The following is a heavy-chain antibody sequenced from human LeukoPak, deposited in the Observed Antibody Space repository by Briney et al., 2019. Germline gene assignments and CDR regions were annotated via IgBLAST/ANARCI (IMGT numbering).Heavy chain of an antibody. CDR1: GGSISSSSYY. Sequence: SETLSLTCTVSGGSISSSSYYWGWIRQPPGKGLEWIGSIYYSGSTYYNPSLKSRVTISVDTSKNQFSLKLSSVTAADTAVYYCVRSRTRSQLANGLDVWGQGTTVTVPS. J-gene: IGHJ6*02. CDR3: VRSRTRSQLANGLDV. CDR2: IYYSGST. D-gene: IGHD6-13*01. V-gene: IGHV4-39*01.